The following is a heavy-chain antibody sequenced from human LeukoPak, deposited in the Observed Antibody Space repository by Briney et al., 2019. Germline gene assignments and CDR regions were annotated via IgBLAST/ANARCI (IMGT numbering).Heavy chain of an antibody. Sequence: ASVKVSCKASGYTFTSYGINWVRQAPGQGLEWMGWISGHNGDTNYVQKMQGRVTMTTDTSTNTAYMELRNLTSDDTAVYYCARGPGIAVAGVFDYWGQGSLVTVSS. CDR3: ARGPGIAVAGVFDY. D-gene: IGHD6-19*01. V-gene: IGHV1-18*04. CDR1: GYTFTSYG. CDR2: ISGHNGDT. J-gene: IGHJ4*02.